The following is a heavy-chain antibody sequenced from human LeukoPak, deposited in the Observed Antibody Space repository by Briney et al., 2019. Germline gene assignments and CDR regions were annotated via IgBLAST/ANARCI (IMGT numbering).Heavy chain of an antibody. D-gene: IGHD3-22*01. CDR3: ARAVYDSSGYYLWG. Sequence: SVKVSCKASGGTFSSYAISWVRQAPGQGLEWMGRIIPIFGIANYAQKFQGRVTITADKSTSTAYMELSSLRSEDTAVYYCARAVYDSSGYYLWGWGQGTLATVSS. V-gene: IGHV1-69*04. CDR2: IIPIFGIA. J-gene: IGHJ4*02. CDR1: GGTFSSYA.